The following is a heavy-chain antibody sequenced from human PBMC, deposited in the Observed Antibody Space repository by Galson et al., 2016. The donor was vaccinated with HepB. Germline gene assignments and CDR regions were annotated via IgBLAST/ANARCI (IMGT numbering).Heavy chain of an antibody. J-gene: IGHJ6*02. CDR2: IYPGDSDT. D-gene: IGHD3-9*01. CDR3: ARLGHDIHV. V-gene: IGHV5-51*01. CDR1: GYSFTRYW. Sequence: QSGAEVKKPGESLKISCKGSGYSFTRYWIGWVRQMPGKGLEWMGIIYPGDSDTKYNPSFQGHVTISADKCITTAYLQWSSLKASDTAFFYCARLGHDIHVWGQGTPLTVSS.